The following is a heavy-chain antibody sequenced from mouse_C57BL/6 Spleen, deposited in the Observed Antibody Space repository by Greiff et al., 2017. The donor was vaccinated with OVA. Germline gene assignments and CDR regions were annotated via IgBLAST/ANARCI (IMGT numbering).Heavy chain of an antibody. CDR3: AGSAYGNFAY. V-gene: IGHV1-61*01. CDR1: GYTFTSYW. CDR2: IYPSDSET. J-gene: IGHJ3*01. D-gene: IGHD2-1*01. Sequence: VQLQQPGAELVRPGSSVKLSCKASGYTFTSYWMDWVKQRPGQGLEWIGNIYPSDSETHYNQKFKDKATLTVDKPSSTAYMQLSSLTSEDSAVYYCAGSAYGNFAYWGQGTLVTVSA.